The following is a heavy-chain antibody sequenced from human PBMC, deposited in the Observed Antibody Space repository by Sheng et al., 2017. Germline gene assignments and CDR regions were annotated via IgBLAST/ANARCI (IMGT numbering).Heavy chain of an antibody. J-gene: IGHJ4*02. CDR3: ARIQKAAAGTIDY. CDR1: AFTFSSYW. V-gene: IGHV3-74*01. Sequence: EVQLVESGGGLVQPGGSLRLSCAASAFTFSSYWMHWVRQAPGKGLVWVSRINSDGSSTNYADSVKGRFTISRDNAKNTLYLQMNSLRVEDTAVYYCARIQKAAAGTIDYWGQGTLVTVSS. D-gene: IGHD6-13*01. CDR2: INSDGSST.